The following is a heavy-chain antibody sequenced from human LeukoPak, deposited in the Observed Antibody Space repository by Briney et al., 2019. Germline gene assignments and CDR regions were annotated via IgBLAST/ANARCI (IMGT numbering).Heavy chain of an antibody. V-gene: IGHV1-2*02. Sequence: ASVKASCKASGYTFSGYQIHWVRQAPGQGLEWMGWINPNSGDTKYAQKFQGRVTMTSDTSTSTVYMELSRLSSDDTAVYSCARGAVSGTYRYLYWGQGTLVTVSS. D-gene: IGHD3-16*02. CDR2: INPNSGDT. J-gene: IGHJ4*02. CDR1: GYTFSGYQ. CDR3: ARGAVSGTYRYLY.